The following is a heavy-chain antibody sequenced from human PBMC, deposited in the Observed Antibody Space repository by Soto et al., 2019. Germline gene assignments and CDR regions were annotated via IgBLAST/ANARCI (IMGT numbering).Heavy chain of an antibody. V-gene: IGHV4-39*01. J-gene: IGHJ5*02. Sequence: SETLSLTCTVSGGSISSSGYYWGWIRQPPGKGQEWIGTISYSGSTDYNPSLKSRVTISGDTSKNQFSLKLSSVTAADTAVYYCAKLHCITNNCVPLDPWGQGTRVTVSS. CDR2: ISYSGST. D-gene: IGHD3-10*01. CDR1: GGSISSSGYY. CDR3: AKLHCITNNCVPLDP.